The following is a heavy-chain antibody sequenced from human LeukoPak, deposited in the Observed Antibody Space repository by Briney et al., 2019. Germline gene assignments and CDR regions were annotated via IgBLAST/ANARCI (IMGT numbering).Heavy chain of an antibody. D-gene: IGHD3-22*01. CDR3: ASNTYYYDSSGYDAFDI. V-gene: IGHV4-59*01. CDR2: IYYSGST. Sequence: SETLSLTCTDSGGSISSYYWSWIRQPPGKGLEWIGYIYYSGSTNYNPSLQSRVTISVDTSKNQFSLKLSSVTAEDTAVYYCASNTYYYDSSGYDAFDIWGQGIMVTVSS. CDR1: GGSISSYY. J-gene: IGHJ3*02.